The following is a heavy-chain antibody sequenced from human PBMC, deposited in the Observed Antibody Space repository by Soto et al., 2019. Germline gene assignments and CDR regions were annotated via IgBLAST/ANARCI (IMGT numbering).Heavy chain of an antibody. D-gene: IGHD3-10*01. CDR3: AGHITPWFGELSLSWFDP. CDR2: IYYSGST. J-gene: IGHJ5*02. V-gene: IGHV4-39*01. CDR1: GGSISSSSYC. Sequence: PSETLSLTCTVSGGSISSSSYCWGWIRQPPGKGLEWIGSIYYSGSTYYNPSLKSRVTISVDTSKNQFSLKLSSVTAADTAVYYCAGHITPWFGELSLSWFDPWGQGTLVTVSS.